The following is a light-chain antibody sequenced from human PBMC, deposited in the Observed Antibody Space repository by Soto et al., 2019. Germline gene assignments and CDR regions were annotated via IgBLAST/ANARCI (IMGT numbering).Light chain of an antibody. CDR1: SSDVGGYNY. J-gene: IGLJ1*01. CDR3: SSYAGSNNFGV. Sequence: QSVLTQPPSASGSPGQSVTISCTGTSSDVGGYNYVSWHQQHPGKAPKLMIYEVSKRPSGVPDRFSGSKSGNTASLTVSGLQAEDEADYYCSSYAGSNNFGVFGTGTKVTVL. V-gene: IGLV2-8*01. CDR2: EVS.